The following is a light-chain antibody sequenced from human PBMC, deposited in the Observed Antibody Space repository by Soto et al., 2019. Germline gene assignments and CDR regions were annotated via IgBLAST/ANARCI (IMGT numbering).Light chain of an antibody. Sequence: EIVMTQSPATLSVSPGERATLSCRASRSVGGKLAWYQQKPGQAPRLLLYGASTRAAGIPARFSGSGSGTEFTLTISSLQSEDFAVYYCQQYNNWPPCTFGQGTKLEIK. CDR3: QQYNNWPPCT. CDR1: RSVGGK. CDR2: GAS. J-gene: IGKJ2*02. V-gene: IGKV3-15*01.